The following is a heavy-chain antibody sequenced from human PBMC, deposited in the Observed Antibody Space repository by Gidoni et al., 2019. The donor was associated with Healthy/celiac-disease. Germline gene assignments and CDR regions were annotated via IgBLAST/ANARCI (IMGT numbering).Heavy chain of an antibody. J-gene: IGHJ6*02. CDR2: ISYDGSNK. Sequence: QVQLVESGEGVVQPGRSLRLACAASGFTFISYDTHWVRQAPGKGLEWVAVISYDGSNKYYADSVKGRVTISRDNSKNTLYLQMNSLRAEDTAVYYCARDPGASSGWLYYYYGMDVWGQGTTVTVSS. V-gene: IGHV3-30-3*01. D-gene: IGHD6-19*01. CDR1: GFTFISYD. CDR3: ARDPGASSGWLYYYYGMDV.